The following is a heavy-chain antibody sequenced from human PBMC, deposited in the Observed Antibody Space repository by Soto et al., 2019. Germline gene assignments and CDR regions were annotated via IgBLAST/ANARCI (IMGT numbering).Heavy chain of an antibody. D-gene: IGHD3-16*01. CDR2: IHVSSSPI. V-gene: IGHV3-48*02. CDR1: GFTFSYYN. Sequence: GGSLRLSCAASGFTFSYYNMDWARQAPGKGLEWISYIHVSSSPIYYADSVKGRFTISRDNAKNSLYLQMNSLRDEDTAVYYCVRDGGRSGNMDYWGQGVLVTVSS. J-gene: IGHJ4*02. CDR3: VRDGGRSGNMDY.